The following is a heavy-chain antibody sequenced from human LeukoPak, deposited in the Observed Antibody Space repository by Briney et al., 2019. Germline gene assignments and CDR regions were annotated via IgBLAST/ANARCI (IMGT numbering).Heavy chain of an antibody. V-gene: IGHV3-7*01. J-gene: IGHJ4*02. D-gene: IGHD5-18*01. Sequence: GGSPRLSCAASGFTFSSHWMSWVRQAPGKGLEWVANINQDGSEKYYVDSVKGRFIISRDNAKNSLHLQMNSLRAEDTAVYYCARDHTAAGIIFDYWGQGTLVTVSS. CDR3: ARDHTAAGIIFDY. CDR1: GFTFSSHW. CDR2: INQDGSEK.